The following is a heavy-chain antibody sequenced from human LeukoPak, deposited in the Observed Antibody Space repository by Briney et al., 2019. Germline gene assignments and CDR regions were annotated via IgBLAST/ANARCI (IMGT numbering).Heavy chain of an antibody. CDR2: IYTSGST. Sequence: SETLSLTCTVSGGSISSGSYYWSWIRQPAGKGLEWIGRIYTSGSTNYNPSLKSRVTISVDTSKNQFSLKLSSVHAADTAVYYCASLRYGDYYYYYMDVWGKGTTVTVSS. D-gene: IGHD4/OR15-4a*01. CDR1: GGSISSGSYY. J-gene: IGHJ6*03. CDR3: ASLRYGDYYYYYMDV. V-gene: IGHV4-61*02.